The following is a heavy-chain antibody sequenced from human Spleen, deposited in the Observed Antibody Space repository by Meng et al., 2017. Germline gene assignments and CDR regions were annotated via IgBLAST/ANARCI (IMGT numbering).Heavy chain of an antibody. V-gene: IGHV3-23*01. CDR3: VKDIGSGRYRPYNFEY. CDR1: GFTFSSYD. CDR2: ISASGGWT. Sequence: GESLKISCAASGFTFSSYDMSWVRQAPGKGLEWVSSISASGGWTYYADSVRGRFTISRDNSKSKLYVQMNSLRVEDTAIYYCVKDIGSGRYRPYNFEYWGQGTLVTVSS. J-gene: IGHJ4*03. D-gene: IGHD3-10*01.